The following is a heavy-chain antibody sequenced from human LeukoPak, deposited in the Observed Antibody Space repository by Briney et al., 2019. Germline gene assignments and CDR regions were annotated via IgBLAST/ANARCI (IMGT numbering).Heavy chain of an antibody. CDR1: GFTFNSYS. V-gene: IGHV3-48*01. Sequence: GGSLRLSCAASGFTFNSYSMNWVRQAPGRGLEWVSYISSTGETIYYADSVKGRFTISRDNAKNSLYLQMNSLRAEDTAVYYCARYKNRPVTTLFDYWGQGTLVTVSS. D-gene: IGHD2/OR15-2a*01. CDR3: ARYKNRPVTTLFDY. J-gene: IGHJ4*02. CDR2: ISSTGETI.